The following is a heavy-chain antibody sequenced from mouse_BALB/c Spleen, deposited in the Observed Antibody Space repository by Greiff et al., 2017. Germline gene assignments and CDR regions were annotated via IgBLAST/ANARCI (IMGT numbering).Heavy chain of an antibody. V-gene: IGHV5-17*02. J-gene: IGHJ2*01. CDR2: ISSGSSTI. Sequence: EVMLVESGGGLVQPGGSRKLSCAASGFTFSSFGMHWVRQAPEKGLEWVAYISSGSSTIYYADTVKGRFTISRDNPKNTLFLQMTSLRSEDTAMYYCARGDYGSSYGYWGQGTTLTVSA. CDR1: GFTFSSFG. D-gene: IGHD1-1*01. CDR3: ARGDYGSSYGY.